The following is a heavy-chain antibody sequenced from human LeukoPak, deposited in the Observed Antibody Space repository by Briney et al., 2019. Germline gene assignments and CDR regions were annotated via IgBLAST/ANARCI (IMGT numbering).Heavy chain of an antibody. CDR2: INSDGSST. D-gene: IGHD7-27*01. V-gene: IGHV3-74*01. Sequence: GXXRLSXAASGFTFSSYWMHWVRQAPGKGLVWVSRINSDGSSTSYADSVRGRFTVSRDNAKNTLYLQMNSLRAEDTAVYYCTSIPGDWGQGTLVTVSS. J-gene: IGHJ4*02. CDR1: GFTFSSYW. CDR3: TSIPGD.